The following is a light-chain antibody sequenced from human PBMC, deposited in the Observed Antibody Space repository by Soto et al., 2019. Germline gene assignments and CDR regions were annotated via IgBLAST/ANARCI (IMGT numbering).Light chain of an antibody. V-gene: IGLV8-61*01. CDR3: MLYMGGGLVV. CDR1: SGSVSTTYY. J-gene: IGLJ2*01. Sequence: QAVVTQEPSFSVSPGGTVTLTCGLTSGSVSTTYYPRWYQQTPGQAPRTLIYSTNIRSSGVPARFSGSIRGNKAALTITWAHADDESDYHCMLYMGGGLVVFGGGTQLTVL. CDR2: STN.